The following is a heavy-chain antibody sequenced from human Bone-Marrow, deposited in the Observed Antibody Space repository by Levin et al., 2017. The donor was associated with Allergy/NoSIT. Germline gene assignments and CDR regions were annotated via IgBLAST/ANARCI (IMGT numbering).Heavy chain of an antibody. V-gene: IGHV3-23*01. CDR1: GFSFSNYG. CDR2: ISGSGVTT. CDR3: ARDAAAGGWYGNNYLDP. D-gene: IGHD6-19*01. Sequence: GGSLRLSCAASGFSFSNYGMSWVRQAPGKGLEWVSAISGSGVTTSYIESVKGRFTISRDSSTYYLHMKSLTVDDTAVYYCARDAAAGGWYGNNYLDPWGQGTLVTVSS. J-gene: IGHJ5*02.